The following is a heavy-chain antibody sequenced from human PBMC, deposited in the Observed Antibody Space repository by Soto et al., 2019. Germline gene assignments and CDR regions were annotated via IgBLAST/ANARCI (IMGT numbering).Heavy chain of an antibody. J-gene: IGHJ6*02. V-gene: IGHV3-21*01. Sequence: LGLPCSLSPITLSPNSINWVRQAPEGGTVLDSCIINRSEIYYADSVKCRFTISRDNAKNSVSPQMNSLSAEDTALYYCAREYTACHLAYGLDVCGQGTTVTVAS. D-gene: IGHD2-2*02. CDR1: PITLSPNS. CDR3: AREYTACHLAYGLDV. CDR2: IINRSEI.